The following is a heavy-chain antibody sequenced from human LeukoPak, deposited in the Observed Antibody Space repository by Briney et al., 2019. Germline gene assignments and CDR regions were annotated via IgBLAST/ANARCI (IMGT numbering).Heavy chain of an antibody. CDR3: ARGKYCTNGVCYYFDY. CDR2: ISAYNGNT. V-gene: IGHV1-18*01. D-gene: IGHD2-8*01. Sequence: APVKVSCKASGYTFTSYGISWVRQAPGQGLEWMGWISAYNGNTNYAQKLQGRVTMTTDTSTSTAYMELRSLRSDDTAVYYCARGKYCTNGVCYYFDYWGQGTLVTVSS. J-gene: IGHJ4*02. CDR1: GYTFTSYG.